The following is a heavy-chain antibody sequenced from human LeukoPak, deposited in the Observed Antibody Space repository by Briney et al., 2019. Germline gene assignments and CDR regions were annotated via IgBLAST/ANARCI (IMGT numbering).Heavy chain of an antibody. J-gene: IGHJ4*02. D-gene: IGHD3-10*01. CDR2: INPSGGST. V-gene: IGHV1-46*01. CDR3: ASEYYYGSGSYSPRAFGY. CDR1: GYTFTSYY. Sequence: ASVKVSCKASGYTFTSYYMHWVRQAPGQGLEWMGIINPSGGSTSYAQKFQGRVTMTRDTSTSTVYMELSSLRSEDTAMYYCASEYYYGSGSYSPRAFGYWGQGTLVTVSS.